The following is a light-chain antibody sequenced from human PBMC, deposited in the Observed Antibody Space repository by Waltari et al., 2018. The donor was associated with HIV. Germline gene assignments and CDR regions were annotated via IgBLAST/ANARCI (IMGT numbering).Light chain of an antibody. Sequence: SSELTQDPAVSVALGQTVRITCQGDSLRTYYATWYRQQPGQAPVLVVYGNNNRPSAIPDRFSGSSSGDTASLTITATQAEDEADYYCNSRDSSGNLVVFGGGTKLTVL. CDR2: GNN. CDR3: NSRDSSGNLVV. V-gene: IGLV3-19*01. CDR1: SLRTYY. J-gene: IGLJ2*01.